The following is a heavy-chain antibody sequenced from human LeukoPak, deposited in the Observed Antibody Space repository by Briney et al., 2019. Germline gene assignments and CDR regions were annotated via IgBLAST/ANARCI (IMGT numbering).Heavy chain of an antibody. V-gene: IGHV4-59*08. D-gene: IGHD5-18*01. J-gene: IGHJ4*02. CDR2: IYYSGST. CDR3: ARIALGFSYAYLDH. CDR1: DGSISPYY. Sequence: RTSETLSLTCTVSDGSISPYYWSWIRQPPGKGLEWIGYIYYSGSTNYNPSLKSRVTISVDTSKNQFSLRLSSVTAADTAVYYCARIALGFSYAYLDHWGQGTLVTVSS.